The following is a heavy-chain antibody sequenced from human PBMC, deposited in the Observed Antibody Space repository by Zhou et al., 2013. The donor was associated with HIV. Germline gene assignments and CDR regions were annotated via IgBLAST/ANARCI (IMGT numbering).Heavy chain of an antibody. CDR1: GGSFSAYY. V-gene: IGHV4-34*01. D-gene: IGHD3-22*01. J-gene: IGHJ3*02. Sequence: QVQLQQWGAGLLKPSETLSLTCAVPGGSFSAYYWSWIRQPPGKGLEWIGTFGHGGNGNYNPSLKSRVAISVDASKSQFSLILNSVTAADTAVYYCATLGDYSDNSGHYDALHISGQGTMVTISS. CDR3: ATLGDYSDNSGHYDALHI. CDR2: FGHGGNG.